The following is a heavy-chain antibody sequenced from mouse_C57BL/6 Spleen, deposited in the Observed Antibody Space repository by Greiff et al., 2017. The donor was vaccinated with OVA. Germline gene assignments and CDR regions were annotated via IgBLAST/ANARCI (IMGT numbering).Heavy chain of an antibody. CDR1: GYSITSGYY. Sequence: VQLQQSGPGLVKPSQSLSLSCSVTGYSITSGYYWNWLRPFPGNKLELMGYISYNGSNNYNPSLKNRISITRDTTKNQFFLKLKSVTTEDTATEYCARWGYGNYGGFAYWGQGTLVTVSA. CDR3: ARWGYGNYGGFAY. V-gene: IGHV3-6*01. J-gene: IGHJ3*01. CDR2: ISYNGSN. D-gene: IGHD2-10*02.